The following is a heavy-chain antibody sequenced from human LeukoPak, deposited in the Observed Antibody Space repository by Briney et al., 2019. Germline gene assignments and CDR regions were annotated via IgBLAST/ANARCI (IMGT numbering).Heavy chain of an antibody. Sequence: ASVKVSCKASGYTFTNYDINWVRQATGQGLEWMGWMNPNSGNTGYAQKFQARVTITRNTSISTAYMELSSLRSEDTAVYYCARGRGQFVPLDYWGQGTLVTVSS. CDR1: GYTFTNYD. CDR3: ARGRGQFVPLDY. J-gene: IGHJ4*02. V-gene: IGHV1-8*03. D-gene: IGHD6-6*01. CDR2: MNPNSGNT.